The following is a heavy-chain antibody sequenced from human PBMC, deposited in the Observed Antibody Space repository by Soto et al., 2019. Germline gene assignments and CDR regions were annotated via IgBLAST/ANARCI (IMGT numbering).Heavy chain of an antibody. J-gene: IGHJ4*02. CDR3: AKEALATGTTYSC. V-gene: IGHV1-69*18. CDR2: IMPIFNAP. D-gene: IGHD1-1*01. Sequence: QVQLVQSGAEVKKPGSSVKVSCKASGGIFNTYTFTWVRQAPGQGLEWLGSIMPIFNAPKYAQRFQDRLTITADEPTSTVYMELNGLRSEDTAVFFCAKEALATGTTYSCWGQGTLVTVSS. CDR1: GGIFNTYT.